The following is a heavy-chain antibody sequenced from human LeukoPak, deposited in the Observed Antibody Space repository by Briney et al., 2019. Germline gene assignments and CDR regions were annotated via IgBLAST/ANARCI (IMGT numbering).Heavy chain of an antibody. CDR3: ARVSQYYYDSSGIWYFDL. CDR2: IFNSGST. CDR1: GGSIRSGSYY. D-gene: IGHD3-22*01. V-gene: IGHV4-31*03. Sequence: TSQTLSLTCTVSGGSIRSGSYYWSWIRQHPGKGLEWIGDIFNSGSTYYNPSLKSRVTISVDTSKNQFSLKLSSVTAADTAVYYCARVSQYYYDSSGIWYFDLWAVAPWSLSPQ. J-gene: IGHJ2*01.